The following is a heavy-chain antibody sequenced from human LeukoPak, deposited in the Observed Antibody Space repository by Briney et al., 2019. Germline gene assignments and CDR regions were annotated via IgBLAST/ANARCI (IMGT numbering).Heavy chain of an antibody. D-gene: IGHD1-26*01. CDR3: ARVASGSYSSIFDC. J-gene: IGHJ4*02. CDR2: IIPIFGTA. CDR1: GGTFSSYA. V-gene: IGHV1-69*06. Sequence: GASVKVSCKASGGTFSSYAISWVRQAPGQGLEWMGGIIPIFGTANYAQKFQGRVTITADKSTSTAYMELSSLRSEDTAVYYCARVASGSYSSIFDCWGQGTLVTVSS.